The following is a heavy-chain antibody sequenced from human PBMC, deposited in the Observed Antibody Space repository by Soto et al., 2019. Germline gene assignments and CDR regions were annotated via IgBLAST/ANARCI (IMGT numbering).Heavy chain of an antibody. CDR3: ARDKYSSSSGRRWFVP. CDR1: GYTFTSYG. D-gene: IGHD6-6*01. J-gene: IGHJ5*02. CDR2: ISAYNGDT. V-gene: IGHV1-18*01. Sequence: QVQLVQSGAEVKKPGASVKVSCKASGYTFTSYGISWVRQAPGQGLEWMGWISAYNGDTNYAQKCQGRVTMTTDTSTSTAYMELRSLRSGDTAVYYCARDKYSSSSGRRWFVPWGQGTLVTVSS.